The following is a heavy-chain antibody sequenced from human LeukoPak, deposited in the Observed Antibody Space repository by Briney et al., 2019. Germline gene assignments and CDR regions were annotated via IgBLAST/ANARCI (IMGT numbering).Heavy chain of an antibody. Sequence: ASVKVSCKASGYTFTSYGISWVRQAPGQGLEWMGWMNPNSGNTGSAQNFQGRVTMTRNTSIITAYMELSSLRSDDTAVYYCARRRGSWSFDYWGQGTPVTVSS. CDR1: GYTFTSYG. CDR2: MNPNSGNT. J-gene: IGHJ4*02. D-gene: IGHD1-26*01. CDR3: ARRRGSWSFDY. V-gene: IGHV1-8*02.